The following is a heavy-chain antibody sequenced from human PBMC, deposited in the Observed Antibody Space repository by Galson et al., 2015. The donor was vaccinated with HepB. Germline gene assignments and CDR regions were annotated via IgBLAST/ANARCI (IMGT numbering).Heavy chain of an antibody. Sequence: SLRLSCAASGFTFSSYSMNWVRQAPGKGLEWVSSISSSSAYKYYADSVKGRFTISGDNAKNSLYLQMNSLRAEDTAVYYCAREPDYYYYGMDVWGQGTTVTVSS. CDR2: ISSSSAYK. J-gene: IGHJ6*02. CDR1: GFTFSSYS. CDR3: AREPDYYYYGMDV. V-gene: IGHV3-21*01.